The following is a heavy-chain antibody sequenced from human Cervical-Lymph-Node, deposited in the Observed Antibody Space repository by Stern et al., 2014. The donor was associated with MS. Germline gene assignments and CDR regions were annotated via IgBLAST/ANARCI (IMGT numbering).Heavy chain of an antibody. CDR3: TRARSSYDKTTHFDY. J-gene: IGHJ4*02. CDR1: GGSFRSYA. Sequence: VQLVESGAEVKKPGSSVKVSCEASGGSFRSYALNWVRQAPGQGLEWMGGIIPLFWTATYAQNFRARVTITAGESPTPTYMALRSLASEDTADYYWTRARSSYDKTTHFDYWGQGTLVIVSS. V-gene: IGHV1-69*01. D-gene: IGHD3-22*01. CDR2: IIPLFWTA.